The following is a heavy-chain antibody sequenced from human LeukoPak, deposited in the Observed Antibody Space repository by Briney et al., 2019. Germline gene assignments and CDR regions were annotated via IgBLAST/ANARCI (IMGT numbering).Heavy chain of an antibody. CDR3: ASNPVKRAHDAFDI. CDR1: GESFSGYY. Sequence: PSETLSLTCAVYGESFSGYYWSWIRQPPGKGLEGIGEINHSGSTNYNPSLKSRVTISVDTSKNQFSLKLSSVTAADTAVYYCASNPVKRAHDAFDIWGQGTMVTVSS. CDR2: INHSGST. D-gene: IGHD4-11*01. J-gene: IGHJ3*02. V-gene: IGHV4-34*01.